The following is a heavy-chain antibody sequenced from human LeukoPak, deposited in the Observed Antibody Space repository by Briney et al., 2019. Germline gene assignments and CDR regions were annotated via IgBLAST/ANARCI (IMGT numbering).Heavy chain of an antibody. V-gene: IGHV3-23*01. CDR2: ISGSGGRT. D-gene: IGHD3-3*01. J-gene: IGHJ5*01. CDR3: AKGAKDFVFWRFDS. CDR1: GFSFSVYA. Sequence: GGSLRLSCAASGFSFSVYAMSWVRQAPGKGLEWVSSISGSGGRTYYTNSVKGRFTISRENFKNTVYLEMNNLGAEDTALYYGAKGAKDFVFWRFDSWGQGNLVIASS.